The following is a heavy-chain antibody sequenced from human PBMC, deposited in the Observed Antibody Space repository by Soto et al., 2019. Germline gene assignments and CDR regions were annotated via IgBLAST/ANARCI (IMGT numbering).Heavy chain of an antibody. CDR1: GGTFSTYT. Sequence: QVQLVQSGAEVKKPGSSVKVSCKASGGTFSTYTITWVRQAPGQGLEWMGRIIPIIGIINYAQMFQGRVTISAEKFTGTAYLELTGLRSDDTAVYYCAGDPDSHYNDSHASSYPWGQGTLVTVSS. V-gene: IGHV1-69*08. D-gene: IGHD4-4*01. J-gene: IGHJ5*02. CDR2: IIPIIGII. CDR3: AGDPDSHYNDSHASSYP.